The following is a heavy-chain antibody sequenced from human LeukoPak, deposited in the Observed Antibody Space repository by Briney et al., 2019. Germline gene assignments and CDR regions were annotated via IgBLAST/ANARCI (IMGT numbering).Heavy chain of an antibody. CDR1: GFTVSSNY. CDR2: IYSGGST. V-gene: IGHV3-53*05. Sequence: GGSLRLSCAASGFTVSSNYMSWVRQAPGKGLEWVSVIYSGGSTYYADSVKGRFTISRDNSKNTLYLQMNSLRAEDTAVYYCAKDRQLAHFDYWGQGTLVTVSS. D-gene: IGHD6-6*01. J-gene: IGHJ4*02. CDR3: AKDRQLAHFDY.